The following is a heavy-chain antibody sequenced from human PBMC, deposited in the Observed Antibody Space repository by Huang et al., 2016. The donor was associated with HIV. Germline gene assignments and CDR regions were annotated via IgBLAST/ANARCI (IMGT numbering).Heavy chain of an antibody. J-gene: IGHJ3*02. Sequence: EVQLVESGGGLVKPGGSLRLPCAASGFTFSNAWMSWGRQAQGKGLEWVGRIKSKTDGGTTDCAAPVKGRFTISRDDSKNTLYLQMNSLKTEDTAVYYCTTESESSGWTMDHDAFDIWGQGTMVTVSS. CDR2: IKSKTDGGTT. CDR3: TTESESSGWTMDHDAFDI. CDR1: GFTFSNAW. V-gene: IGHV3-15*01. D-gene: IGHD6-19*01.